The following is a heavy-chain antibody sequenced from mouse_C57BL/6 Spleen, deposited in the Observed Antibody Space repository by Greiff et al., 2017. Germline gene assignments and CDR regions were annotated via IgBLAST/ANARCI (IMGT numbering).Heavy chain of an antibody. CDR2: INYDGSST. CDR3: AREPYYYGSSNWYFDV. D-gene: IGHD1-1*01. J-gene: IGHJ1*03. V-gene: IGHV5-16*01. CDR1: GFTFSDYY. Sequence: EVKLVESEGGLVQPGSSMKLSCTASGFTFSDYYMAWVRQVPEKGLEWVANINYDGSSTYYLDSLKSRFIISRDNAKNILYLQMSSLKSEDTATYYCAREPYYYGSSNWYFDVWGTGTTVTVSS.